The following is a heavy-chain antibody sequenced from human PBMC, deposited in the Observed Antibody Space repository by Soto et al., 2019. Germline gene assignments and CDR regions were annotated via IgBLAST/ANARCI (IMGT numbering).Heavy chain of an antibody. CDR1: GGTFSSYT. CDR2: IIPILGIA. J-gene: IGHJ4*02. CDR3: AAEYGGNSA. V-gene: IGHV1-69*02. D-gene: IGHD4-17*01. Sequence: QVQLVQSGAEVKKPGSSVKVSCKASGGTFSSYTISWVRQAPGQGLEWMRRIIPILGIANYAQKFQGRVTITADKSTSTAYMELSSLRSEDTAVYYCAAEYGGNSAWGQGTLVTVSS.